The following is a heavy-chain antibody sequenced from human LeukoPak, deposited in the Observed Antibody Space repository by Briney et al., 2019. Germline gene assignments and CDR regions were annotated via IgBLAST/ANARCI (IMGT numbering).Heavy chain of an antibody. CDR3: AIVVWRDY. J-gene: IGHJ4*02. D-gene: IGHD5/OR15-5a*01. V-gene: IGHV3-21*01. CDR2: ISSSSSYI. Sequence: PGGSLRLSCAASGFTFSSYSMNWVRQAPGKGLEWVSSISSSSSYIYYADSVKGRFTISRDNAKNTLYLKMNRLRAEDTAVYYCAIVVWRDYWDQGTLVSVSS. CDR1: GFTFSSYS.